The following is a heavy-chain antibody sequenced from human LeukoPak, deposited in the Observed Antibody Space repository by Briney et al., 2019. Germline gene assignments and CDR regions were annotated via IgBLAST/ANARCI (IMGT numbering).Heavy chain of an antibody. J-gene: IGHJ3*02. D-gene: IGHD3-22*01. CDR2: ISSSSSYI. Sequence: GGSLRLSCAASGFTFSSYSMNWVRQAPGKGLEWVSSISSSSSYIYYADSVKGRFTISRDNAKNSLYLQMNSLGAEDTAVYYCARDTYDSSGADAFDIWGQGTMVNVSS. V-gene: IGHV3-21*01. CDR1: GFTFSSYS. CDR3: ARDTYDSSGADAFDI.